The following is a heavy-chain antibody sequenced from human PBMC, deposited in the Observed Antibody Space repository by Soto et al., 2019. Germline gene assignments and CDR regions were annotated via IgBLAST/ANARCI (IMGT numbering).Heavy chain of an antibody. Sequence: EVQLAESGGGLAQPGGSLRLSCAASGFTRSRYAMDWVRQAPGKGLEYVSGISSNGVGTYYANSVQGRFTISRDNSKNTVYLQMGSLRPEDMAVYYCARRARPDFYYMDVWGKGTTVTVSS. CDR3: ARRARPDFYYMDV. D-gene: IGHD6-6*01. J-gene: IGHJ6*03. CDR1: GFTRSRYA. CDR2: ISSNGVGT. V-gene: IGHV3-64*01.